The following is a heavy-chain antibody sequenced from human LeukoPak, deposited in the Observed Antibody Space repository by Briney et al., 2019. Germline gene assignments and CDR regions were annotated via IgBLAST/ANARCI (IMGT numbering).Heavy chain of an antibody. J-gene: IGHJ4*02. D-gene: IGHD3-10*01. CDR1: GFIFSGYG. Sequence: PGGSLRLSCAASGFIFSGYGMHWVRQAPGKGLEWVTFTRYDGSNEYYADSVKGRFTISRDNTKNSLYLQMNSLRAEDTAVYYCARDSYMVRGVIITPPFDYWGQGTLVTVSS. CDR2: TRYDGSNE. CDR3: ARDSYMVRGVIITPPFDY. V-gene: IGHV3-30*02.